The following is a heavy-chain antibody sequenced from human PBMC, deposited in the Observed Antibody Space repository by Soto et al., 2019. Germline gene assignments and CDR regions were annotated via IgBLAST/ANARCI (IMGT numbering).Heavy chain of an antibody. Sequence: SETLSLTCTVSGDSIISIYHWAWIRQRPGKGLEWIGRIYATGSTDYNPSLKSRLTMSVDMSEKQFSLTLRSVTAADTAMYYCVRDGTKNLRDWFDPWGQGILVTVSS. CDR2: IYATGST. CDR1: GDSIISIYH. D-gene: IGHD1-1*01. CDR3: VRDGTKNLRDWFDP. V-gene: IGHV4-4*07. J-gene: IGHJ5*02.